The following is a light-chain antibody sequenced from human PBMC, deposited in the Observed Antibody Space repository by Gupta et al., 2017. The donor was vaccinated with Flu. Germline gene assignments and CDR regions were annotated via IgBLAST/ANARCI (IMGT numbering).Light chain of an antibody. V-gene: IGKV1-39*01. J-gene: IGKJ1*01. CDR2: SAS. CDR1: ESIDNY. CDR3: QHTDSTPRT. Sequence: DIQMTQSPSSLSASVGDRVIITCRAGESIDNYLSWYQQKPGKAPKLLIYSASTLESGVPSRFSGSGSGTXYTLTIXRLQPEDVATYYCQHTDSTPRTFGXGTKVEI.